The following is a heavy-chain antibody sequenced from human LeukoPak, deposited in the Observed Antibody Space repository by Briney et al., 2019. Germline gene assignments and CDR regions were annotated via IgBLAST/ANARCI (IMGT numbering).Heavy chain of an antibody. CDR3: TRLGGSGVRFGMDV. CDR1: GFTSSGSA. J-gene: IGHJ6*02. V-gene: IGHV3-73*01. CDR2: IRSKANSYAT. Sequence: GGSLRLSCAASGFTSSGSAMHWVRQASGKGLEWVGRIRSKANSYATAYAASVKGRFTISRDDSKNTAYLQMNSLKTEDTAVYYCTRLGGSGVRFGMDVWGQGTTVTVSS. D-gene: IGHD3-10*01.